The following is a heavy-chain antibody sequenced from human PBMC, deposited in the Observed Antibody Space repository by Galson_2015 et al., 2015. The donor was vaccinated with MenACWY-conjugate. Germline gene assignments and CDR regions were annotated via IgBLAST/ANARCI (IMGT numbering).Heavy chain of an antibody. D-gene: IGHD3-10*01. CDR1: GFSFSSCG. CDR3: ARDSGRDVWVYFFDD. CDR2: ISNDGGRK. V-gene: IGHV3-30*03. Sequence: SLRLSCAASGFSFSSCGMHWVRQAPGKGLEWVAVISNDGGRKYYADSVKGRFTISRDNSENTLHLQMNSLRAEDTAVYYCARDSGRDVWVYFFDDWGQGTLVTVSS. J-gene: IGHJ4*02.